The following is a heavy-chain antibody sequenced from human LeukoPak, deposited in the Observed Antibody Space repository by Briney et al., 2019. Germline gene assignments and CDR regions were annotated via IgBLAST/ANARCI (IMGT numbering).Heavy chain of an antibody. CDR3: AKDDTSDYYYGMDV. CDR2: ISYDGSNK. V-gene: IGHV3-30*18. Sequence: GGSLRLSCAASGFTFSSYGMHWVRQAPGKGLEWVAVISYDGSNKYYADSVKGRFTISRDNSKNTLYLQMNSLRAEDTAVYYCAKDDTSDYYYGMDVWGQGTTVTVSS. J-gene: IGHJ6*02. CDR1: GFTFSSYG.